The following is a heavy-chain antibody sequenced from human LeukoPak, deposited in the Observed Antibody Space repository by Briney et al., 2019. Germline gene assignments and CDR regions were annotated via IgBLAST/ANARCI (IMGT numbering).Heavy chain of an antibody. V-gene: IGHV3-30*18. CDR3: AKVAGGDFGTYYYYYMDV. J-gene: IGHJ6*03. CDR1: GFSFSSYG. Sequence: PGGSLRLSCAASGFSFSSYGMQWVRQAPGKGLEWVAFISYDGSNKYYAESVKGRFTIFRDKSKNTLYLEMNSLRAEDTAVYYCAKVAGGDFGTYYYYYMDVWGKGTTVTISS. D-gene: IGHD3-10*01. CDR2: ISYDGSNK.